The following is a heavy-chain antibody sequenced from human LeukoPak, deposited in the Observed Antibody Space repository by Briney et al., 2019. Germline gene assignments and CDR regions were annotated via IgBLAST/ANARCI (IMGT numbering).Heavy chain of an antibody. J-gene: IGHJ5*02. CDR2: ISSSGSTI. CDR3: ARGGYYDSSGPNWFDP. D-gene: IGHD3-22*01. Sequence: GGSPRLSCAASGFTFSSYEMNWVRQAPGKGLEWVSYISSSGSTIYYAVSVKGRFTISRDNAKNSLYLQMNSLRAEDTAVYYCARGGYYDSSGPNWFDPWGQGTLVTVSS. V-gene: IGHV3-48*03. CDR1: GFTFSSYE.